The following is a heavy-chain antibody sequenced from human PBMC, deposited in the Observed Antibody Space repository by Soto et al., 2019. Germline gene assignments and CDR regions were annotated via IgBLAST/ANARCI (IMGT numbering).Heavy chain of an antibody. D-gene: IGHD2-15*01. CDR2: ISYDGSNK. V-gene: IGHV3-30*18. Sequence: GGSLRLSCAASGFTFSSYGMHWVRQAPGKGLEWVAVISYDGSNKYYADSVKGRFTISRDNSKNTLYLQMNSLRAEGTAVYYCAKDLEGYYCSGGSCYRDGMDVWGQGTTVTVSS. CDR1: GFTFSSYG. CDR3: AKDLEGYYCSGGSCYRDGMDV. J-gene: IGHJ6*02.